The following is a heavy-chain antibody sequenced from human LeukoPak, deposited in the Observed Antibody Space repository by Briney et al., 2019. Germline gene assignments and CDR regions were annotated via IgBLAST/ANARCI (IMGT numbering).Heavy chain of an antibody. J-gene: IGHJ4*02. D-gene: IGHD3-3*01. V-gene: IGHV4-30-2*01. Sequence: SETLSLTCADSGVSITSDTYCWSWIRQPPGKGLEWIGYILHSGSTYYNPSLKSRVTISIDTSKSQFSLKLSSVTAADTAVYYCARTRDFWSGYFDYWGQGTLVTVSS. CDR1: GVSITSDTYC. CDR2: ILHSGST. CDR3: ARTRDFWSGYFDY.